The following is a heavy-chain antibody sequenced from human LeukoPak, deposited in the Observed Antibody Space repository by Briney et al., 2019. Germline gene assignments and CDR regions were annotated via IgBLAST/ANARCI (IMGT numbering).Heavy chain of an antibody. Sequence: EASVKVSCKASGYTFTDYYMHWVRQAPGQGLEWMGWINPNSGGTNYAQKFQGRVTMTRDTSISTAYMELSRLRSDDTAVYYCARARMRGSGATDYWGQGTLVTVSS. V-gene: IGHV1-2*02. CDR2: INPNSGGT. CDR1: GYTFTDYY. J-gene: IGHJ4*02. CDR3: ARARMRGSGATDY. D-gene: IGHD1-14*01.